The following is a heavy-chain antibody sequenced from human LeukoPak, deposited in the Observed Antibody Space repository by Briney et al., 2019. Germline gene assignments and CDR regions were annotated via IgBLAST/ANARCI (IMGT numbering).Heavy chain of an antibody. CDR2: IRKDGSDK. CDR1: GFSFNKNG. J-gene: IGHJ4*02. CDR3: AKDSHWSQDY. D-gene: IGHD2-8*02. Sequence: GGSLRLSCTASGFSFNKNGMHWVRQAPGKDREWVSYIRKDGSDKYYADSVKGRFTISRDDSKNTVYLQMNSLRGEDTAVYYCAKDSHWSQDYWGQGTLVSVSS. V-gene: IGHV3-30*02.